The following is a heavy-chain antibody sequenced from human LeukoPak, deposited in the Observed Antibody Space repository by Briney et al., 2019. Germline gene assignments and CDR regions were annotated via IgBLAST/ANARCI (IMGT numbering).Heavy chain of an antibody. Sequence: PGGSLRLSCAASGFTVSSNYMSWVRQAPGKGLEWVSIIYSGGSTYYADSVRSRFTISTDNSKNTLYLKINCLRAEDTAVYYCARDFGSSGYYLDYWGQGTLVTVSS. CDR3: ARDFGSSGYYLDY. J-gene: IGHJ4*02. CDR1: GFTVSSNY. D-gene: IGHD3-22*01. V-gene: IGHV3-53*01. CDR2: IYSGGST.